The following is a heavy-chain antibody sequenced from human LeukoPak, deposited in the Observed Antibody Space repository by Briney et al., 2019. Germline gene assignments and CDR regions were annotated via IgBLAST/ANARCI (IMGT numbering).Heavy chain of an antibody. CDR2: IKQDGSEK. Sequence: PGGSLRLSCAASGFTFSSYAMSWVRQAPGKGLEWVANIKQDGSEKYYVDSVKGRFTISRDNAKNSLYLQMNSLRAEDTAVYYCARDRYSSSSGDYWGQGTLVTVSS. J-gene: IGHJ4*02. V-gene: IGHV3-7*01. CDR1: GFTFSSYA. CDR3: ARDRYSSSSGDY. D-gene: IGHD6-13*01.